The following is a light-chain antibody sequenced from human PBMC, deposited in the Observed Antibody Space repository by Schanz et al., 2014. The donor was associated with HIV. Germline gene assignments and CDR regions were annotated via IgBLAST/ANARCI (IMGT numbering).Light chain of an antibody. CDR3: KKFNSYPLT. J-gene: IGKJ4*01. CDR2: SAS. CDR1: QTVSSNS. Sequence: EIVLTQSPVILSLSPGERATLSCRASQTVSSNSLGWYQQKRGQVPRLLIYSASRRANGIPDRFSGSGSGTDFTLTISRREPEDFATYYCKKFNSYPLTFGGGTKVDLK. V-gene: IGKV3-20*01.